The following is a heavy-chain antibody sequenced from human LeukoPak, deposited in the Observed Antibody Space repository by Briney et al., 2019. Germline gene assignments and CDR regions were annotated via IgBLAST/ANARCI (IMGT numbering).Heavy chain of an antibody. CDR1: GFTFSSSA. J-gene: IGHJ4*02. Sequence: PALSLRFSFAASGFTFSSSALNWVRQAPGKGLEWVSAISGSGGSTYYADSVKGRFTISRDNSKNTLYLQMNSLRAEDTAVYYCAKDLYYYDSSVDYWGQGTLVTVSS. CDR2: ISGSGGST. V-gene: IGHV3-23*01. CDR3: AKDLYYYDSSVDY. D-gene: IGHD3-22*01.